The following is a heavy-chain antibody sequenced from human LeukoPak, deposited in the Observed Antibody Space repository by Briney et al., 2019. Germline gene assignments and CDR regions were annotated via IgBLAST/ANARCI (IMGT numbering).Heavy chain of an antibody. J-gene: IGHJ4*02. CDR1: GFTFSSYA. D-gene: IGHD3-9*01. CDR2: IKQDGGET. V-gene: IGHV3-7*01. CDR3: ARDRLRYFDWLPYYFDY. Sequence: GRSLRLSCAASGFTFSSYAMHWVRQAPGKGLEWVASIKQDGGETFYVDSVKGRFTISRDNAKNSLYLQMNSLRAEDTAVYYCARDRLRYFDWLPYYFDYWGQGTLVTVSS.